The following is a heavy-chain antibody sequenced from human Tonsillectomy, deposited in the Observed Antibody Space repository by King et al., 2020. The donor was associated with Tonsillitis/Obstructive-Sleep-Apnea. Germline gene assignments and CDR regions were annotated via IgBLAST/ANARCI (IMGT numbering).Heavy chain of an antibody. V-gene: IGHV4-34*01. Sequence: VQLQQWGAGLLKPSETLSLTCAVYGGSFSGYYWNWIRQPPGKGLEWIGEINHSGNNNYNPSRKSRVTISVDTSKNQFSLNLSSVTAADTAIYYCARSTMFGVVITPLYFDYWGQGTLVTVSS. J-gene: IGHJ4*02. CDR2: INHSGNN. D-gene: IGHD3-3*01. CDR1: GGSFSGYY. CDR3: ARSTMFGVVITPLYFDY.